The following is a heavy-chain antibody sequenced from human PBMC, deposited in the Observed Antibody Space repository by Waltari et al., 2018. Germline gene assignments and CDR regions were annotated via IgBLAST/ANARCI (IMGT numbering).Heavy chain of an antibody. J-gene: IGHJ4*02. CDR1: GFTFTSYA. D-gene: IGHD3-16*01. CDR3: AKSPPVTSGGANYYFDY. Sequence: EVQLLESGGGLVQPGGSLRISCAASGFTFTSYAMSWVRQAPGKGLGWVSGITCSGGSTYYADSVKGRFTISRDNSKNTLYLQMNSLRAEDTAVYYCAKSPPVTSGGANYYFDYWGQGTLVTVSS. CDR2: ITCSGGST. V-gene: IGHV3-23*01.